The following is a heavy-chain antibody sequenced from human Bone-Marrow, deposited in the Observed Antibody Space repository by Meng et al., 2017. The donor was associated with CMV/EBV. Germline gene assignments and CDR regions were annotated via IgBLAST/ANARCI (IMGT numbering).Heavy chain of an antibody. CDR2: ISSSGTTI. J-gene: IGHJ4*02. CDR1: GFTFSRFE. CDR3: AGGGVGY. V-gene: IGHV3-48*03. Sequence: GESLKISCAASGFTFSRFEMNWVRQAPGKGLEWLSYISSSGTTIKYADSEKGRFTVYKDNAKNSVYLQMHSPGGEDPAVYYWAGGGVGYWGQGTLVTVSS. D-gene: IGHD3-16*01.